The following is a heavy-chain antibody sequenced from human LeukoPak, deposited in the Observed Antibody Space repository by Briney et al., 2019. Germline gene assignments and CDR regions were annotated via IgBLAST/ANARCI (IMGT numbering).Heavy chain of an antibody. CDR3: ARDLVGCSGGSCYSGWFDP. CDR2: ISLSKGIT. V-gene: IGHV1-18*01. Sequence: ASVKVSCKASGYTFSNYGISWVRQAPGQGLEWMGWISLSKGITKYAQKLQGRVTMTTDSSTNTAYMELSSLRSEDTAVYYCARDLVGCSGGSCYSGWFDPWGQGTLVTVSS. J-gene: IGHJ5*02. D-gene: IGHD2-15*01. CDR1: GYTFSNYG.